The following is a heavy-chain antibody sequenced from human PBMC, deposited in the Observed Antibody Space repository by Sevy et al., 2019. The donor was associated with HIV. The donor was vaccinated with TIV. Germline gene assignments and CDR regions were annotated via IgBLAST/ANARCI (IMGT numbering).Heavy chain of an antibody. J-gene: IGHJ4*02. CDR1: GYSFTSYG. CDR3: ARDDCSSLSCNSSLLY. D-gene: IGHD2-2*02. V-gene: IGHV1-18*01. Sequence: ASVKVSCKASGYSFTSYGISWVRQAPGQGLEWMGWISTLNVNTNNAQKYQGRVTMTTDTSTSTAYMEMRSLRTDDTAVYYCARDDCSSLSCNSSLLYWGQGTLVTVSS. CDR2: ISTLNVNT.